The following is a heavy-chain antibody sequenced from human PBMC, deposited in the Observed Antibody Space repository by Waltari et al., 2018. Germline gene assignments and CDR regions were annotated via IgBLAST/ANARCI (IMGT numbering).Heavy chain of an antibody. V-gene: IGHV4-61*02. J-gene: IGHJ3*02. CDR3: ASDFWWAVDI. D-gene: IGHD3-3*01. Sequence: QVQLQESGPGLVKPSQTLSLTCTVSGGSISSGSYYWSWIRQPAGKGLGWIGRIYTSESTSYNPSLKSRVTIAVDTSKSQFSLKLSSVTAADTAVYYCASDFWWAVDIWGQGTMVTVSS. CDR2: IYTSEST. CDR1: GGSISSGSYY.